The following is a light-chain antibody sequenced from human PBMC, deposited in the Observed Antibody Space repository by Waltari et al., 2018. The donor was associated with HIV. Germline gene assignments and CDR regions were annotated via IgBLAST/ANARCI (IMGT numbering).Light chain of an antibody. Sequence: EIVLTQSPATLSLSPADTATPSCRASQSVGSYLGWYQQKPGQAPRLLIYDTSNRATVIPARFSGSGSGTDFTLTISSLEPEDFAVYYCQQRSDWPPTFGQGTKVEIK. CDR2: DTS. CDR3: QQRSDWPPT. J-gene: IGKJ1*01. CDR1: QSVGSY. V-gene: IGKV3-11*01.